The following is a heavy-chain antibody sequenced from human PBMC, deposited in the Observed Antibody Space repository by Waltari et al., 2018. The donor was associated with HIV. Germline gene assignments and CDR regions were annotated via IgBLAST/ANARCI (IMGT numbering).Heavy chain of an antibody. CDR3: ARDPRGYCSGGSCYSGAFDI. CDR1: GGSISSGSYY. Sequence: QVQLQESGPGLVKPSQTLSLTCTVSGGSISSGSYYWSWIRQPAGQGLEWIGRIYTSGSTNYNPSLKSRVTISVDTSKNQFSLKLSSVTAADTAVYYCARDPRGYCSGGSCYSGAFDIWGQGTMVTVSS. D-gene: IGHD2-15*01. V-gene: IGHV4-61*02. CDR2: IYTSGST. J-gene: IGHJ3*02.